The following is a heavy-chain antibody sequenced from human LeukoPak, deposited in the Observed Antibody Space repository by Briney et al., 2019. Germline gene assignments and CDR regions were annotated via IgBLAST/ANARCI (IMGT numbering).Heavy chain of an antibody. V-gene: IGHV4-31*03. CDR3: SRGPTYDILTGFEYY. Sequence: SETLSLTCTVSGGSISSGGYYWTWIRQRPGKGLEWIGYTYYGGSTYYNPSLKSRATISIDTSKNQFSLKLNSVTAADTAVYYCSRGPTYDILTGFEYYWGQGTLVTVSS. J-gene: IGHJ4*02. D-gene: IGHD3-9*01. CDR2: TYYGGST. CDR1: GGSISSGGYY.